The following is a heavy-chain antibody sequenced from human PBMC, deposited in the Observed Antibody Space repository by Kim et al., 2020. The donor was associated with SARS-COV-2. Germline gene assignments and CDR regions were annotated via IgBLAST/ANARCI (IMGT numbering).Heavy chain of an antibody. D-gene: IGHD6-13*01. CDR2: IYYSGST. Sequence: SETLSLTCTVSGGSISSYYWSWIRQPPGKGLEWIGYIYYSGSTNYNPSLKSRVTISVDTSKNQFSLKLSSVTAADTAVYYCARLSWSAGQGGQAAGYYYYGMDVWGQGTTVTVSS. V-gene: IGHV4-59*01. CDR1: GGSISSYY. J-gene: IGHJ6*02. CDR3: ARLSWSAGQGGQAAGYYYYGMDV.